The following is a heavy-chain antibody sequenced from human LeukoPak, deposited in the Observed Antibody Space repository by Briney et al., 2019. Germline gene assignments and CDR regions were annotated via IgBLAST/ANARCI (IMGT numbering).Heavy chain of an antibody. J-gene: IGHJ3*02. D-gene: IGHD2-2*01. CDR1: GGSISSGDYY. Sequence: SETLSLTCTVSGGSISSGDYYWSWIRQPPGKGLEWIGYIYYSGSTYYNPSLKSRVTISVDTSKNQFSLKLSSVTAADTAVYYCARDLIGYCSSTSCYQAESDAFDIWGQGTMVTVSS. V-gene: IGHV4-30-4*08. CDR2: IYYSGST. CDR3: ARDLIGYCSSTSCYQAESDAFDI.